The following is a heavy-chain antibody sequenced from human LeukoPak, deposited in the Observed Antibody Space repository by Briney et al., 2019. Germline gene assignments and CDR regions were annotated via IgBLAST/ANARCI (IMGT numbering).Heavy chain of an antibody. Sequence: SETLSLTCAVYGGSFSGYYWSWIRQPPGKGLEWIGEINHSGSTNYNPSLESRVTISVDTSKNQFSLKLSSVTAADTAVYYCARPRRIAAAGRGGFDYWGQGTLVTVSS. V-gene: IGHV4-34*01. J-gene: IGHJ4*02. D-gene: IGHD6-13*01. CDR1: GGSFSGYY. CDR3: ARPRRIAAAGRGGFDY. CDR2: INHSGST.